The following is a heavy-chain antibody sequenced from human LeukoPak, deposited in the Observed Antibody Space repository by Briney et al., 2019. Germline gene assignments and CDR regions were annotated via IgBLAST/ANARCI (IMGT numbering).Heavy chain of an antibody. D-gene: IGHD3-3*01. CDR3: ARGIRFLEWLSGFDY. J-gene: IGHJ4*02. Sequence: GGSLRLSCAASGFTFDDYSMSWVRQVPGKGLEWVSGINWNGGSTGYADSVKGRFTISRDNAKNSLYLQMDSLRVEDTALYYCARGIRFLEWLSGFDYWGQGTLVTVSS. CDR2: INWNGGST. CDR1: GFTFDDYS. V-gene: IGHV3-20*04.